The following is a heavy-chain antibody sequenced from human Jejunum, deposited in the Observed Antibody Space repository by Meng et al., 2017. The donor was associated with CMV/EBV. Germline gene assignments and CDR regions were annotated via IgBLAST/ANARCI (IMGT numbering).Heavy chain of an antibody. D-gene: IGHD3-22*01. V-gene: IGHV1-3*01. CDR1: GYTFPTYA. CDR3: AIDPSGYYYKF. Sequence: SCPASGYTFPTYAMYWVRQAPGQGLEWMGWINVGNDNTKYSQRFQGRVTFTRDTSASTAYMELSSLRSEDAAVYYCAIDPSGYYYKFWGQGTLVTVSS. J-gene: IGHJ4*02. CDR2: INVGNDNT.